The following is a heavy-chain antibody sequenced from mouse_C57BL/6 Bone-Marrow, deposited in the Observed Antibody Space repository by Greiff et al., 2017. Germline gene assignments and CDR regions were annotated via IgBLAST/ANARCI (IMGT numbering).Heavy chain of an antibody. V-gene: IGHV1-69*01. J-gene: IGHJ4*01. Sequence: VQLQQPGAELVMPGASVKLSCKASGYTFTSYWMHWVKQRPGQGLEWIGEIDPSDSYTNYNQKFKGKSTLTVDKSSSTAYLQLSSLTSEDSAVYYCARTGYDYCAMDDWGKGTTVTVSS. CDR2: IDPSDSYT. CDR1: GYTFTSYW. D-gene: IGHD2-10*02. CDR3: ARTGYDYCAMDD.